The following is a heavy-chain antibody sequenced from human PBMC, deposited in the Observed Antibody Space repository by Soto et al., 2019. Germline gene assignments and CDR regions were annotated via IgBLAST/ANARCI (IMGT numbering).Heavy chain of an antibody. CDR2: ISWNSDTR. V-gene: IGHV3-9*01. CDR1: GLMFGDYA. Sequence: EVQLVESGGGSVQPGRSLRLSCVGSGLMFGDYAMHWVRQGPGKGLEWVSGISWNSDTRAYADSVKGRFTISRDNAKNSLYLQMNSLRADDTAFYYCAKELGVGYCSGGSCPGGFDIWCQGTMVTVSS. D-gene: IGHD2-15*01. J-gene: IGHJ3*02. CDR3: AKELGVGYCSGGSCPGGFDI.